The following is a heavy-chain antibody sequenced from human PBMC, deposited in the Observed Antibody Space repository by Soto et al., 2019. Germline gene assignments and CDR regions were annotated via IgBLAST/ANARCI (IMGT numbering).Heavy chain of an antibody. CDR3: ANDEGVGGWSGYPIY. Sequence: EVQLLESGGGLVQPGGSLRLSCAASGFTFSSYAMSWVRQAPGKGLEWVSAISGRGGSTYYADSVKGRFTISRDNSKSTLSLTINSLRAEDTSVYYCANDEGVGGWSGYPIYWGQGTLVPVSS. D-gene: IGHD3-3*01. V-gene: IGHV3-23*01. J-gene: IGHJ4*02. CDR2: ISGRGGST. CDR1: GFTFSSYA.